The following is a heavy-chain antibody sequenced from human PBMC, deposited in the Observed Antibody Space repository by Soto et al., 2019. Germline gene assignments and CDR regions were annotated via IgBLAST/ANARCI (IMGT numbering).Heavy chain of an antibody. V-gene: IGHV3-30*03. CDR2: LSYDGVNK. J-gene: IGHJ4*02. CDR1: GFTFKTYG. D-gene: IGHD3-3*01. Sequence: QVQLMESGGGVVQPGRSLRLSCAASGFTFKTYGMHWVRQVPGKGLQWVAALSYDGVNKFYVDSVKGRFTVSRDNSKNTVSLEMSSLRADYSAVYYCARDRGHVEWLPRQIDYWGQGTTVTVSS. CDR3: ARDRGHVEWLPRQIDY.